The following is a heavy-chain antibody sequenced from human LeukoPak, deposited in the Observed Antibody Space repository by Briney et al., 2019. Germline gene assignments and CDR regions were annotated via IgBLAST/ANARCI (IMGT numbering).Heavy chain of an antibody. V-gene: IGHV1-18*01. J-gene: IGHJ4*02. CDR3: ARDNLVGGYYDSSGYSAFDY. D-gene: IGHD3-22*01. CDR1: GYTFTNYG. CDR2: ISAYNGNT. Sequence: ASVKVSCKASGYTFTNYGINWVRQAPGQGLEWMGWISAYNGNTNYAQTLQGRVTMTTDTSTSTVYMELRSLRSDDTAVYYCARDNLVGGYYDSSGYSAFDYWGQGTLVTVSS.